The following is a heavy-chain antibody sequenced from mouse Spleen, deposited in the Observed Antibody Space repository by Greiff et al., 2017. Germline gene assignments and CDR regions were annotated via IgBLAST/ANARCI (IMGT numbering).Heavy chain of an antibody. Sequence: EVKLMESEGGLVQPGSSMKLSCTASGFTFSDYYMAWVRQVPEKGLEWVANINYDGSSTYYLDSLKSRFIISRDNAKNILYLQMSSLKSEDTATYYCAREGGHDGFAYWGQGTLVTVSA. CDR3: AREGGHDGFAY. V-gene: IGHV5-16*01. CDR2: INYDGSST. CDR1: GFTFSDYY. D-gene: IGHD2-12*01. J-gene: IGHJ3*01.